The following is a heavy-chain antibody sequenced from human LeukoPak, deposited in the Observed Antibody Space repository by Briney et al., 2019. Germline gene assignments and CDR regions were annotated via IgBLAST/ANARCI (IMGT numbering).Heavy chain of an antibody. Sequence: GGSLGLPCGTSEFTLSNPGMHGVRQAPGKGLEGVEVFWAHGRSQYYADSVKGRFTISRDTSRSTVHLQMNSLRVEDTAVYYCARDDDTSGHYSLFEYWGQGTRVTVAS. J-gene: IGHJ4*02. CDR3: ARDDDTSGHYSLFEY. D-gene: IGHD3-22*01. CDR2: FWAHGRSQ. CDR1: EFTLSNPG. V-gene: IGHV3-33*01.